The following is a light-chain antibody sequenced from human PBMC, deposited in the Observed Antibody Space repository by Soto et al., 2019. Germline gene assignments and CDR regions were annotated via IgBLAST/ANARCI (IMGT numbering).Light chain of an antibody. V-gene: IGKV3-20*01. CDR2: RAS. J-gene: IGKJ5*01. Sequence: EIVLTQSPATLSLSPGERATLSCRASQSVSSYLAWYQQKPGQAPRLLINRASNRATGIPDRFTGSGSGTDFTLTISRLEPEDFAVYYCQQYGSSLWTFGQGTRLEIK. CDR1: QSVSSY. CDR3: QQYGSSLWT.